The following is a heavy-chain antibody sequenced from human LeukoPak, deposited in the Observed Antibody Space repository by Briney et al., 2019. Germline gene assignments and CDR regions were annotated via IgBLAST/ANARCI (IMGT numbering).Heavy chain of an antibody. CDR2: IYYSGST. V-gene: IGHV4-31*03. Sequence: SQTLSLTCTVSGGSISSGGYYWSWIRQRPGKGLEWIGYIYYSGSTYYNPSLKSRVTISVDTSKHQFSLKLSSVTAADTAVYYCARRGGSKIDYWGQGTLVTVSS. D-gene: IGHD3-3*01. CDR1: GGSISSGGYY. CDR3: ARRGGSKIDY. J-gene: IGHJ4*02.